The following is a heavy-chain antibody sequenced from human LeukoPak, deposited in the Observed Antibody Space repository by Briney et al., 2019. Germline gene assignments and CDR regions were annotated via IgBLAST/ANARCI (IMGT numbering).Heavy chain of an antibody. J-gene: IGHJ4*02. V-gene: IGHV3-15*01. Sequence: PGGSLRLSCAASGFTFSNAWMSWVRQAPGKGLEWVGRLKGKTDGGTTDYAAPVKGRFTILRDDSKNTLYLQMNSLKTEDTAVYYCTTDPWGLPKDYWGQGSLVTVFS. CDR3: TTDPWGLPKDY. D-gene: IGHD1-26*01. CDR1: GFTFSNAW. CDR2: LKGKTDGGTT.